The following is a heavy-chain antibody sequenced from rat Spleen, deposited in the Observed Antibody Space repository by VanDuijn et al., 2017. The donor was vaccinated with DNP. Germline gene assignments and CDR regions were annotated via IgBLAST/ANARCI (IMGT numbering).Heavy chain of an antibody. CDR2: INYDGSDT. V-gene: IGHV5-7*01. CDR3: AGRPPPTRGPFDY. Sequence: EVQLVESGGDLVQPGRSLKLSCAASGFIFSDHNMAWVRQAPKKGLEWVATINYDGSDTYYRDSVKGRFTISRDNAKSTLYLQMDSLRSEDTATYYCAGRPPPTRGPFDYWGQGVTVTVSS. D-gene: IGHD1-4*01. CDR1: GFIFSDHN. J-gene: IGHJ2*01.